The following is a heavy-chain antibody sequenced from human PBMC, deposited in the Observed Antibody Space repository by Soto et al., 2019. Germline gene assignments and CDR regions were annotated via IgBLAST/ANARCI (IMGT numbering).Heavy chain of an antibody. J-gene: IGHJ4*02. CDR1: GFTFSSFA. CDR3: AIDPLGIPRTKLAC. V-gene: IGHV3-23*01. CDR2: ISSSSGHA. Sequence: PGGSLRLSCAASGFTFSSFAMSWVRQAPGKGLEWVSAISSSSGHAYYADSVKGRFTISRDNSKNTLDLQMNSLRAEDTAIYYCAIDPLGIPRTKLACWGQGTLVTVSS. D-gene: IGHD1-7*01.